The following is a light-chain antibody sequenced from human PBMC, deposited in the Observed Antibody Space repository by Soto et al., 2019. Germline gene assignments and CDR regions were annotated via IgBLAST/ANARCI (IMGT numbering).Light chain of an antibody. J-gene: IGKJ5*01. CDR3: QQTNIFPIA. Sequence: DIQMTQSHSSLSASVGDRVTITCRASQSISSYLTWYQQKPGKAPKLLIYAASSLQSGVPSRFSGSGSGTDFTLTISSLQPEDFAVYYCQQTNIFPIAFGQGTRLEIK. CDR2: AAS. CDR1: QSISSY. V-gene: IGKV1-39*01.